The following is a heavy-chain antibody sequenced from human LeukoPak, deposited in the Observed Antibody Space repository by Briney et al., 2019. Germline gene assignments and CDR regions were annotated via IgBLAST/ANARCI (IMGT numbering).Heavy chain of an antibody. Sequence: PSETLSLTRAVSGYSISSGYYWGWIRQPPGKGLEWIGSIYHSGSTYYNPSLKSRVTLSVDTSKNHFSLKLSSVTAADTAVYYCARVIYCSGGSCYDGAWFDPWGQGTLVTVSS. CDR2: IYHSGST. D-gene: IGHD2-15*01. CDR3: ARVIYCSGGSCYDGAWFDP. CDR1: GYSISSGYY. J-gene: IGHJ5*02. V-gene: IGHV4-38-2*01.